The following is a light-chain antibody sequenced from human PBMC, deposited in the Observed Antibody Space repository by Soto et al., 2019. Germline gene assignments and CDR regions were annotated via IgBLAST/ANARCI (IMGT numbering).Light chain of an antibody. CDR2: AAS. V-gene: IGKV1-27*01. CDR3: QKYDSVPLS. Sequence: DIQMTQSPSSLSASVGDRVSITCRASQGISNYLAWYQEKPGKVPTLLIYAASTLQSGVASRFSGSGSGTDFTLTSSSLQSEDVATYSCQKYDSVPLSFGGGTKVEIK. CDR1: QGISNY. J-gene: IGKJ4*01.